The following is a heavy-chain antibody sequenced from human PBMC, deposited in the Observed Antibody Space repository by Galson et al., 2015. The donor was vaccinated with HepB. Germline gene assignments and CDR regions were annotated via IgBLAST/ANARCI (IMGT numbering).Heavy chain of an antibody. D-gene: IGHD3-10*01. CDR2: INSDGSST. Sequence: SLRLSCAASGFTFTHYWMHWVRQAPGKGLMWVSRINSDGSSTTYADSVKGRFTISRDNAKNTLYLQMNSLRAEDTAVYYCAREVRDTLIQGILIKTSNWFDPWGQGTLVTVSS. V-gene: IGHV3-74*01. CDR3: AREVRDTLIQGILIKTSNWFDP. J-gene: IGHJ5*02. CDR1: GFTFTHYW.